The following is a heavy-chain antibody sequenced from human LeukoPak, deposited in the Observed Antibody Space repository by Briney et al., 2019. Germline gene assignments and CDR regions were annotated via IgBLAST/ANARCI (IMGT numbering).Heavy chain of an antibody. CDR1: GFTFSSYE. Sequence: GGSPRLSCAASGFTFSSYEMNWVRRAPGKGLEWVSYISSSGSTIYYADSVKGRFTISRDNAKNSLYLQMNSLRAEDTAVYYCTRDPRRLDYWGQGTLVTVSS. V-gene: IGHV3-48*03. J-gene: IGHJ4*02. CDR3: TRDPRRLDY. CDR2: ISSSGSTI.